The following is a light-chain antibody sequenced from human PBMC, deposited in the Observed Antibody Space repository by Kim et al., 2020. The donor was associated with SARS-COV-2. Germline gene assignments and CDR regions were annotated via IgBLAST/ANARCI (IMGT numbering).Light chain of an antibody. CDR3: LLTYTGAVV. CDR2: ATS. V-gene: IGLV7-46*01. J-gene: IGLJ3*02. Sequence: GVTVSRSCGSTTCAVTSSRYPCWFQQQHGQAPRTLIYATSNKHAWTPSRFSGSLLGGKAALTLSGAQPEDEADYYCLLTYTGAVVFGGGTQLTVL. CDR1: TCAVTSSRY.